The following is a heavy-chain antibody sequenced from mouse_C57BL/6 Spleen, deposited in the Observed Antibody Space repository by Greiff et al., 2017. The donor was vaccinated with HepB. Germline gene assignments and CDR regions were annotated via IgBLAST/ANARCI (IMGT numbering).Heavy chain of an antibody. J-gene: IGHJ4*01. D-gene: IGHD2-12*01. Sequence: VHVKQPGAELVRPGSSVKLSCKASGYTFTSYWMDWVKQRPGQGLEWIGNIYPSDSETHYNQKFKDKATLTVDKSSSTAYMQLSSLTSEDSAVYYCARGTTDYYAMDYWGQGTSVTVSS. CDR3: ARGTTDYYAMDY. V-gene: IGHV1-61*01. CDR2: IYPSDSET. CDR1: GYTFTSYW.